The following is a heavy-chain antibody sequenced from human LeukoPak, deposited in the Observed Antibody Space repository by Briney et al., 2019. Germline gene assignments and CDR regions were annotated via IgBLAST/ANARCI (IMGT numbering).Heavy chain of an antibody. V-gene: IGHV3-48*01. CDR2: ISSSSSTI. Sequence: PGGSLRLSCAASGFTFSSYSMNWVRQAPGKGLEWVSYISSSSSTIYYADSVKGRFTISRDNAKNSLYLQMNSLRAEDTAVYYCARGIVPAAFDYWGQGTLVTVSS. CDR3: ARGIVPAAFDY. D-gene: IGHD2-2*01. J-gene: IGHJ4*02. CDR1: GFTFSSYS.